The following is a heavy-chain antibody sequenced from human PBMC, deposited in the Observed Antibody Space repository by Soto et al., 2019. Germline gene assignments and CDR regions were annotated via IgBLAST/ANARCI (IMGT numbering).Heavy chain of an antibody. D-gene: IGHD3-22*01. CDR2: ISSSSSYI. V-gene: IGHV3-21*04. J-gene: IGHJ4*02. Sequence: GGSLRLSCAASGFTFSSYSMNWVRQAPGKGLEWVSSISSSSSYIYYADSVKGRFTISRDNAKNSLYLQMNSLRAEDTAVYYCARDNSVIVVACPLLDNWGLGTLVTVSS. CDR3: ARDNSVIVVACPLLDN. CDR1: GFTFSSYS.